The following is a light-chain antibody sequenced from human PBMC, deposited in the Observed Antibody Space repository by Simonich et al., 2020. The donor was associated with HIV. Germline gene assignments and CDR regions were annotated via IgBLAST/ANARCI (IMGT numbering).Light chain of an antibody. CDR2: SAS. Sequence: IVMTQSPATLSVSPGERATLSCRARQSVSSNLAWYQQKPGHAPRLLIYSASTRATGIPDRFSGSGSGTDFTLTISRLEPEDFAVYYCQQRSNWPITFGQGTRLEIK. CDR1: QSVSSN. V-gene: IGKV3-15*01. CDR3: QQRSNWPIT. J-gene: IGKJ5*01.